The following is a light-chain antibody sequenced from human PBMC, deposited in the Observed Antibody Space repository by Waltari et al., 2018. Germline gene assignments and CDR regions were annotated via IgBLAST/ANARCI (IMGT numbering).Light chain of an antibody. J-gene: IGKJ4*01. Sequence: DIQMTQSPASLSASVGDRVTITCQASQDISKYLNWYQQKPGKAPKLLIYDASNLATGVPSRFSGSGSGTDFTFTISSLQPEDIATYYCQQYDNLPPLTFGGGTKVEIK. V-gene: IGKV1-33*01. CDR2: DAS. CDR3: QQYDNLPPLT. CDR1: QDISKY.